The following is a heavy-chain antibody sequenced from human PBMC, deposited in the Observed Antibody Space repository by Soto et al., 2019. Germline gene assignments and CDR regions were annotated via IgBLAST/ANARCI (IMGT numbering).Heavy chain of an antibody. Sequence: SXTRSLTCTVSGGCISRYYWNWIRQPPGNGLEWIGYIYYSGSTNYNPSLKSRVTISVDTSKNQFSLKLSSVTAADTAVYYCARDPGSGSYYGWFDPWGQGTLVTVSS. D-gene: IGHD3-10*01. CDR1: GGCISRYY. CDR2: IYYSGST. J-gene: IGHJ5*02. V-gene: IGHV4-59*01. CDR3: ARDPGSGSYYGWFDP.